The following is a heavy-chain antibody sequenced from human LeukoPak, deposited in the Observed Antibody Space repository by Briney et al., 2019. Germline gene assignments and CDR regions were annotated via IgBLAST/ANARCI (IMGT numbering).Heavy chain of an antibody. CDR3: ARDRELAARSYYGFFDY. D-gene: IGHD1-26*01. CDR2: INPNSGGT. V-gene: IGHV1-2*02. CDR1: GYTFTGYY. Sequence: ASVKVSCKASGYTFTGYYMHLVRQAPGQGLEWMGWINPNSGGTNYAQKFQGRVTMPRDTSISTAYMELSRLRSDDTAVYYCARDRELAARSYYGFFDYWGQGTLVTVSS. J-gene: IGHJ4*02.